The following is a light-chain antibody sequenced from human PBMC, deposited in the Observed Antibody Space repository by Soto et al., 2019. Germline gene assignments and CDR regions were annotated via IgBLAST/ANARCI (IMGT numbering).Light chain of an antibody. CDR2: GAS. CDR1: QIVSSSY. J-gene: IGKJ4*02. Sequence: EIVLTQSPSTLSLSPGERATLSCRASQIVSSSYLAWYQQKPGQAPRLLIYGASSRATRIPDSFSGSGSGTDFTLTISRLQPEDFATNFCQQSDRSPLTLGGDTKVQSK. V-gene: IGKV3-20*01. CDR3: QQSDRSPLT.